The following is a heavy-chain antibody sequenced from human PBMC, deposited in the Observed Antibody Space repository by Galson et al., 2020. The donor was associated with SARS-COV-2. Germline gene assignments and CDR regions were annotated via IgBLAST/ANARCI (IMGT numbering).Heavy chain of an antibody. J-gene: IGHJ6*02. Sequence: ESLKISCAATGFTIYGNYINWVRQAPGKGLEWVSIIYAYSGANTYYADSLRGRFTISRHNSENTVYLQMDSLRVEDTAVYYCARGVGGMNVWGQGTTVIVSS. CDR1: GFTIYGNY. CDR2: IYAYSGANT. CDR3: ARGVGGMNV. V-gene: IGHV3-53*04. D-gene: IGHD3-10*01.